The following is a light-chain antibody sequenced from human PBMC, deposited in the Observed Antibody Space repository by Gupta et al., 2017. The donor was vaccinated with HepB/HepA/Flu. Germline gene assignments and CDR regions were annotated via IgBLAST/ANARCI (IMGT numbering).Light chain of an antibody. CDR2: DVS. CDR1: TSDVGYYNY. V-gene: IGLV2-14*03. CDR3: CSYASSSTLV. J-gene: IGLJ2*01. Sequence: QSALTQPASVSGSLGQSITIACTGTTSDVGYYNYVSWYQKHPGKAPKLMIFDVSNRPSGVSDRFSGSKSGNTASLTISGLQADDETDYYCCSYASSSTLVFGGGTQLTVL.